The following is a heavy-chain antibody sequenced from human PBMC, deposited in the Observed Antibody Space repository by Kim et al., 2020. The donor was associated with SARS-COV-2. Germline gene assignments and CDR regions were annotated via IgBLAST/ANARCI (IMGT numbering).Heavy chain of an antibody. CDR1: GGSISSSSYY. D-gene: IGHD6-19*01. V-gene: IGHV4-39*01. J-gene: IGHJ4*02. Sequence: SETLSLTCTVSGGSISSSSYYWGWIRQPPGKGLEWIGSIYYSGSTYYNPSLKSRVTISVDTSKNQFSLKLSSVTAADTAVYYCARRGSSVAANFDYWGQGTLVTVSS. CDR2: IYYSGST. CDR3: ARRGSSVAANFDY.